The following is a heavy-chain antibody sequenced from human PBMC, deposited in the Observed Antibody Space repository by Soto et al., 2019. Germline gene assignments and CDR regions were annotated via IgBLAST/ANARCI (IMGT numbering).Heavy chain of an antibody. V-gene: IGHV3-53*01. CDR3: AREWPHLDC. J-gene: IGHJ4*02. CDR1: VFTVSSNY. CDR2: IYSGGST. Sequence: GWSLRLSCASSVFTVSSNYMSWVRQAPGKGLEWVSVIYSGGSTFYADSVKGRFTISRDNSKNMVYLQMNRMRAKDTAVYYCAREWPHLDCWGQGTLVTVSS.